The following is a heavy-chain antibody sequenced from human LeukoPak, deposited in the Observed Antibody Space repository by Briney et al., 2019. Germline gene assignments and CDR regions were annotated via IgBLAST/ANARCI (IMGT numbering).Heavy chain of an antibody. CDR2: ISYDGSNK. D-gene: IGHD3-22*01. V-gene: IGHV3-30*19. Sequence: PGRSLRLSCVASGFKFSDYGMHWVRQAPGKGLEWVAVISYDGSNKYYADSVKGRFTISRDNSKNTLYLQMNSLRAEDTAVYYARTYYYDSSGYIGYYYGMDVWGQGTTVTVSS. CDR3: RTYYYDSSGYIGYYYGMDV. J-gene: IGHJ6*02. CDR1: GFKFSDYG.